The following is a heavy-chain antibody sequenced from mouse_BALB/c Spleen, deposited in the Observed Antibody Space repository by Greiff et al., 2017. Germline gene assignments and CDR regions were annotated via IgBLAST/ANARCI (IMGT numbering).Heavy chain of an antibody. CDR2: IYPGDGDT. D-gene: IGHD2-10*01. CDR1: GYTFTSYW. CDR3: ARSAYYGNYSYAMDD. V-gene: IGHV1-87*01. J-gene: IGHJ4*01. Sequence: QVQLQQSGAELARPGASVTLSCKASGYTFTSYWMQWVQQRPGQGLEWIGAIYPGDGDTRYTQKFKGKATLNADKSSSTAYMQLSSLASEDSAVYYCARSAYYGNYSYAMDDWGEGTSVTVSS.